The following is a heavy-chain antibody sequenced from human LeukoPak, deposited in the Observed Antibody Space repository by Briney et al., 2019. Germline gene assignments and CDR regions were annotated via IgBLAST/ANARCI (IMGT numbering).Heavy chain of an antibody. V-gene: IGHV3-23*01. CDR3: AKDLGGGGYDFRLNC. CDR2: ISGSGGST. J-gene: IGHJ4*02. D-gene: IGHD5-12*01. Sequence: GGSLRLSCAASGFTFNSYGMSWVRQAPGKGLEWVSGISGSGGSTYYAESVKGRFTISRDNSKNTVNLQMNSLRAEDTALYYCAKDLGGGGYDFRLNCWSQGTLVSVSS. CDR1: GFTFNSYG.